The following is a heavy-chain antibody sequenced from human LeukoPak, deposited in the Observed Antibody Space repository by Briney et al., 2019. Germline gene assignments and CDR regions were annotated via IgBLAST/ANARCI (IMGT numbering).Heavy chain of an antibody. V-gene: IGHV1-18*01. CDR1: GYTFTSYG. D-gene: IGHD1-26*01. CDR2: ISAYNGHT. CDR3: ARGGRWELPRPYAFDI. Sequence: GASVKVSCKASGYTFTSYGISWVRQAPGQGLEWMGWISAYNGHTNYAQKLQDRVTMTTGTSTSTAYMELRSLRSDDTAVYYCARGGRWELPRPYAFDIWGQGTMVTVSS. J-gene: IGHJ3*02.